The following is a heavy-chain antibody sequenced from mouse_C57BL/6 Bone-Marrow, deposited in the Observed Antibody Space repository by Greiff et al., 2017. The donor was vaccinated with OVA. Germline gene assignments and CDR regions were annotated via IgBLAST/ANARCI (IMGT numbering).Heavy chain of an antibody. D-gene: IGHD2-5*01. Sequence: EVKLVESGGDLVKPGGSLKLSCAASGFTFSSYGMSWVRQTPDKRLEWVATISSGGSYNYYPDSVKGRFTISRDNAKNTLYLQMSSLKSEDTAMYYCARYYSNYYYAMDYWGQGTSVTVSS. CDR3: ARYYSNYYYAMDY. J-gene: IGHJ4*01. CDR1: GFTFSSYG. V-gene: IGHV5-6*02. CDR2: ISSGGSYN.